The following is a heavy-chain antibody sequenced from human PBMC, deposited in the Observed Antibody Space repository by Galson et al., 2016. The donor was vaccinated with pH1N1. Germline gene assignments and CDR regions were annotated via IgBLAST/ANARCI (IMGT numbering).Heavy chain of an antibody. Sequence: SLRLSCAASGFTSSSYWMSWVRQAPGKGLEWVANMNQDGNKKYYVDSVKGRFIISRDYSKNSLYLQMNSLRAEDTAMYYCVRAVGRAEAHWGQGTLVTVSS. D-gene: IGHD1-26*01. CDR2: MNQDGNKK. J-gene: IGHJ4*02. V-gene: IGHV3-7*01. CDR1: GFTSSSYW. CDR3: VRAVGRAEAH.